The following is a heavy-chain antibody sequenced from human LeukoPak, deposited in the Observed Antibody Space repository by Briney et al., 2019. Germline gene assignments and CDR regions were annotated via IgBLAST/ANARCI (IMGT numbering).Heavy chain of an antibody. CDR3: ARMYDSSGYYYYYYYMDV. CDR2: ISSSSYI. V-gene: IGHV3-21*01. D-gene: IGHD3-22*01. J-gene: IGHJ6*03. CDR1: GFTFSTYS. Sequence: PGGSLRLSCAASGFTFSTYSMNWVRQAPGKGLEWVSSISSSSYIYYADSVKGRFTISRDNAKNSLYLQMNSLRAEDTAVYYCARMYDSSGYYYYYYYMDVWGKGTTVTVSS.